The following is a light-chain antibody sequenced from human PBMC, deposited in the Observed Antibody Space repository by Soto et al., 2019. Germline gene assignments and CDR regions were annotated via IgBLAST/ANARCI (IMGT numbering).Light chain of an antibody. CDR1: SSDVGGYNY. CDR3: SSYAGSNNCV. J-gene: IGLJ1*01. CDR2: EVN. V-gene: IGLV2-8*01. Sequence: QSALTQPPSASGSPGQSVTISCTGTSSDVGGYNYVSWYQHHPGKAPKLIIYEVNERPSGVPDRFSGSKSGNTASLTVSGLQAEDEADDYCSSYAGSNNCVFGTGTKVTVL.